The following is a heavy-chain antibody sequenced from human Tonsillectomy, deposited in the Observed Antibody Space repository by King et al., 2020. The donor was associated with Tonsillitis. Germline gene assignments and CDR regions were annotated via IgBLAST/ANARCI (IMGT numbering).Heavy chain of an antibody. CDR1: GFTFSSYA. J-gene: IGHJ4*02. CDR3: ARDPSGSGWFDN. D-gene: IGHD6-19*01. CDR2: ISYDGSHK. V-gene: IGHV3-30*04. Sequence: VQLVESGGGVVQPGRSLRLSCAASGFTFSSYAMHWVRQAPGKGLEWVAVISYDGSHKYYADSVKGRFTISRDNSKNTLSLQMNSLRAEDTAVYYCARDPSGSGWFDNWGQGTLVTVSS.